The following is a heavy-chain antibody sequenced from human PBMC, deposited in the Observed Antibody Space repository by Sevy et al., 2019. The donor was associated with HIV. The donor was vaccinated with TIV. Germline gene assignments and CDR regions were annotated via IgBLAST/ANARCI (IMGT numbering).Heavy chain of an antibody. D-gene: IGHD1-26*01. CDR2: VFHSGSP. Sequence: SETLSLTCAVSGDSISSTNWWSLVRQPPGKGWEWIGEVFHSGSPSYKNPSLESRVTISVDPSNNKFSLSLTSMTAADTAVYYCVRGGNYYLSYWGPGTLVTVSS. V-gene: IGHV4-4*02. J-gene: IGHJ4*02. CDR1: GDSISSTNW. CDR3: VRGGNYYLSY.